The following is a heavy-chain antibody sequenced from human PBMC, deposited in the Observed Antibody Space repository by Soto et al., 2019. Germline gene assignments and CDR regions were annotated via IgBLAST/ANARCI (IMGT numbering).Heavy chain of an antibody. V-gene: IGHV3-30*18. CDR3: AKLVIGYCSGNTCDDY. Sequence: VQLLESGGGLIQPGGSLRLSCAASGFTFSYGIHWLRQAPGKGLEWVAYISYDSSNKFYGDSVKGRFTISRDNSKNTQFLQTNSLRAEDTAVYYCAKLVIGYCSGNTCDDYWGQGTLVAVSS. CDR2: ISYDSSNK. CDR1: GFTFSYG. J-gene: IGHJ4*02. D-gene: IGHD2-15*01.